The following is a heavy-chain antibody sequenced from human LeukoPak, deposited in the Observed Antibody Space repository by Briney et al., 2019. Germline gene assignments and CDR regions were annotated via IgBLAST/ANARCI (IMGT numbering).Heavy chain of an antibody. J-gene: IGHJ4*02. CDR3: ARHAHDYFDY. V-gene: IGHV5-10-1*01. CDR2: IDPSDSYT. Sequence: PGESLKISCKGSGYSFTSYWISRVRQMPGKGLEWMGRIDPSDSYTNYSPSFQGHVTISADKSISTAYLQWGSLKASDTAMYYCARHAHDYFDYWGQGTLVTVSS. CDR1: GYSFTSYW.